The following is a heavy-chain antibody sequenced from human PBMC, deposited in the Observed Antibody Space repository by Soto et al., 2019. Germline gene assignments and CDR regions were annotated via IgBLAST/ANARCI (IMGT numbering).Heavy chain of an antibody. CDR2: ISSSGYI. CDR1: GFNFNSYT. J-gene: IGHJ6*02. V-gene: IGHV3-21*01. CDR3: ARDCSGGSCYYGMDV. Sequence: GGSLRLSCAASGFNFNSYTINWVRQAPGKRLEWLSSISSSGYIFSTDSVRGRFTISRDNAKNSVYLQIDSLRAEDTAVYFCARDCSGGSCYYGMDVWGQGTTVTVSS. D-gene: IGHD2-15*01.